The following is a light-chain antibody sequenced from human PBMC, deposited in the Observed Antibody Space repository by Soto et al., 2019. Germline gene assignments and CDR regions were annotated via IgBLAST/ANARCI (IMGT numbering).Light chain of an antibody. Sequence: EIVMTQSPHTLSVSPGERATLSCRASQSVANNLAWYQQKPGQAPRLLIYDASTRATGIPARFSGSGSGTEFTFTISGLQSEDFAVYYCQQFNNWPPLTFGGGTKVEIK. J-gene: IGKJ4*01. CDR2: DAS. V-gene: IGKV3-15*01. CDR3: QQFNNWPPLT. CDR1: QSVANN.